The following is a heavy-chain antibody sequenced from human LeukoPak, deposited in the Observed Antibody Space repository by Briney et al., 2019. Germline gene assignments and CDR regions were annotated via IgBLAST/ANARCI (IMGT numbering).Heavy chain of an antibody. J-gene: IGHJ4*02. D-gene: IGHD2-2*02. CDR2: IYYSGST. V-gene: IGHV4-59*08. CDR1: GGSISSYY. CDR3: ARHSPATAIPYYFDY. Sequence: SETLSLTCTVSGGSISSYYWSWIRQPPGKGLEWIGYIYYSGSTNYNPSLKSRVTISVDTSKNQFSLKLSSETAADTAVYYCARHSPATAIPYYFDYWGQGTLVTVSS.